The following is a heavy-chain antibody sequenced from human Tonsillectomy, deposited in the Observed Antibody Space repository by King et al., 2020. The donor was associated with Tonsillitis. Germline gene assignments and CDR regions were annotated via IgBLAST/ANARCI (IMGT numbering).Heavy chain of an antibody. D-gene: IGHD7-27*01. CDR3: ARNPAWGALDS. CDR1: DLTFSTYW. V-gene: IGHV3-7*01. Sequence: VQLVQSGGGLVQPGGSLRLSCAASDLTFSTYWMSWIRQAPGKGLEWVANIKHDGSDTTYVDSVKGRFTVSRDNAKNSLYLEMNRLRAEDTALYYFARNPAWGALDSWGQGALVTVSS. CDR2: IKHDGSDT. J-gene: IGHJ4*02.